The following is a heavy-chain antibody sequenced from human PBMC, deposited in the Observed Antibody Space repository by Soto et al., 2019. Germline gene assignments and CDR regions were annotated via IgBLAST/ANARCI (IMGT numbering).Heavy chain of an antibody. J-gene: IGHJ5*02. CDR2: IYYSGST. V-gene: IGHV4-31*03. CDR3: ARVFGRCTNGVCYGGDWFDP. Sequence: QVQLQESGPGLVKPSQTLSLTCTVSGGSISSGGYYWSWIRQHPGKGLEWIGDIYYSGSTYYNPPRKSRVTLSVDTSKNQYSLKLSSVTAAETAVYYCARVFGRCTNGVCYGGDWFDPWGQGTLVTVSS. D-gene: IGHD2-8*01. CDR1: GGSISSGGYY.